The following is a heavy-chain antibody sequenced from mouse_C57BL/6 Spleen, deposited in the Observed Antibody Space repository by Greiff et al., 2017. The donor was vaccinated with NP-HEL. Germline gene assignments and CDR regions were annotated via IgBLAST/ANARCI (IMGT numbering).Heavy chain of an antibody. Sequence: EVQLQQSGPELVKPGASVKISCKASGYTFTDYYMNWVKQSHGKSLEWIGDINPNNGGTSYNQKFKGKATLTVDKSSSTAYMELRSLTSEDSAVYYCAVGAYGYDAWFAYWGQGTLVTVSA. CDR1: GYTFTDYY. CDR2: INPNNGGT. CDR3: AVGAYGYDAWFAY. D-gene: IGHD2-2*01. J-gene: IGHJ3*01. V-gene: IGHV1-26*01.